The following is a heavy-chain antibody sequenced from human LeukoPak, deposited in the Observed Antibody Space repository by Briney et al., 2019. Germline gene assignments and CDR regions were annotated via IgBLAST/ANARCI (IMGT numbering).Heavy chain of an antibody. CDR2: VLYDGSNK. D-gene: IGHD2-21*01. CDR3: VRDNYGGILDF. V-gene: IGHV3-30*04. J-gene: IGHJ4*02. Sequence: GGSLRLSCAASGFTFTRYTMHWVRQAPGKGLEWVAVVLYDGSNKYYADSVKGRFTLSRDNPKNTLTLQMNTLRADDTAVYYFVRDNYGGILDFWGQGTLVTISS. CDR1: GFTFTRYT.